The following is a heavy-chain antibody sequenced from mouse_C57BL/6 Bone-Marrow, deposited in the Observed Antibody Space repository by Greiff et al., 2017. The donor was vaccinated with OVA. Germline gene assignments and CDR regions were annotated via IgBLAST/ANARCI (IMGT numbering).Heavy chain of an antibody. D-gene: IGHD4-1*01. Sequence: VQLKESGPELVKPGASVKISCKASGYSFTGYNMHWVKQRSGKSLEWIGEFYPGTGGITYNGKFKDKATLTVDKSSSTAYMQLMSLTSEDSAVYYCARDGTSPFAYWDQGTLVTLTA. J-gene: IGHJ3*01. CDR1: GYSFTGYN. CDR2: FYPGTGGI. V-gene: IGHV1-42*01. CDR3: ARDGTSPFAY.